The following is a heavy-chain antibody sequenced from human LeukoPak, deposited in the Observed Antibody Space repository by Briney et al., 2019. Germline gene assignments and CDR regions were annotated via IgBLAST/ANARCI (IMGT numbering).Heavy chain of an antibody. CDR2: VSGSGDST. CDR3: AKMGDSSGYYAIDS. D-gene: IGHD3-22*01. V-gene: IGHV3-23*01. Sequence: GGSLRLSCAASEITLSSYGVSWVRQAPGKGLEWVSAVSGSGDSTYFADSVKGRFTISRDNSKNTLYLQMNSLRAEDTAVYYCAKMGDSSGYYAIDSWGQGTLVTVSS. J-gene: IGHJ4*02. CDR1: EITLSSYG.